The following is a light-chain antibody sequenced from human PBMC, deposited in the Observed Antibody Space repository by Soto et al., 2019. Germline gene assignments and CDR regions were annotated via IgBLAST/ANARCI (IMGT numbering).Light chain of an antibody. CDR3: QQSYSIPIT. Sequence: TQCPSSRSASLAPRVTNTCRASQSISTYLNWYQQKPGRAPKLLMYAAGSLQNGVPSRFTGSGSGTDFTLTISSLQPEDFAIYYCQQSYSIPITFGQGTKVDIK. CDR1: QSISTY. V-gene: IGKV1-39*01. CDR2: AAG. J-gene: IGKJ2*01.